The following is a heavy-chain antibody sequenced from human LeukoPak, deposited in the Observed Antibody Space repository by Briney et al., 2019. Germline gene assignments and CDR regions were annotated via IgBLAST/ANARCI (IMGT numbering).Heavy chain of an antibody. V-gene: IGHV1-69*05. J-gene: IGHJ4*02. CDR3: AKRSRQPRHAYFDY. CDR2: IIPKFGTT. Sequence: SVKVSCKTSGDTFSNDAISWVRQAPGQGPEWMGDIIPKFGTTNYAQKFRGRDSITTDDSTTTAYMELSRLKSDDTAVYYCAKRSRQPRHAYFDYWGLGTLVTVSS. D-gene: IGHD1-1*01. CDR1: GDTFSNDA.